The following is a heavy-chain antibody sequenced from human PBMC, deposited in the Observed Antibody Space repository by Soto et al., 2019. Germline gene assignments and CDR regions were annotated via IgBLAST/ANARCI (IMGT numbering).Heavy chain of an antibody. CDR1: GGTFSSYA. CDR2: IIPIFGTA. V-gene: IGHV1-69*06. J-gene: IGHJ6*02. CDR3: ARDPSYDSSGYYFVFTSGMDV. Sequence: SVKVSCKASGGTFSSYAISWVRQAPGQGLEWMGGIIPIFGTANYAQKFQGRVTITADKSTSTAYMELSSLRSEDTAVYYCARDPSYDSSGYYFVFTSGMDVWGQGXTVTVSS. D-gene: IGHD3-22*01.